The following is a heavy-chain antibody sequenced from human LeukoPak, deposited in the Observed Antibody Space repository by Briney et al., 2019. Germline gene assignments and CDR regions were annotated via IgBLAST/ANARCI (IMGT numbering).Heavy chain of an antibody. J-gene: IGHJ4*02. D-gene: IGHD3-10*01. V-gene: IGHV4-39*07. CDR3: ARDHVLLWFGELLNLWVN. CDR1: GGSISSSSYY. CDR2: IYYSGST. Sequence: SETLSLTCTVSGGSISSSSYYWGWIRQPPGKGPEWIGSIYYSGSTYYNPSLKSRVTISVDTSKNQFSLKLSSVTAADTAVYYCARDHVLLWFGELLNLWVNWGQGTLVTVSS.